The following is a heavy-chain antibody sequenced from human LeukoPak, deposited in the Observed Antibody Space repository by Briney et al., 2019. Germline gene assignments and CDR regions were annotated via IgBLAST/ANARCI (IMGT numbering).Heavy chain of an antibody. CDR1: GSSINSHY. J-gene: IGHJ4*02. D-gene: IGHD3-10*01. V-gene: IGHV4-59*11. Sequence: SETLSLTCSVFGSSINSHYWSWIRQSPGKGLEWIGYVFNGGSTNYNPSLKSRVTMSLDTSRDQFSLRLSSVTAADTAIYYCASRPADSAWYGVFDYWSQGTLVTVSS. CDR3: ASRPADSAWYGVFDY. CDR2: VFNGGST.